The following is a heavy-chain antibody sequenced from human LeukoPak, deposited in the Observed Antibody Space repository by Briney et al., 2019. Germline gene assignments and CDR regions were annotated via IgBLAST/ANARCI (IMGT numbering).Heavy chain of an antibody. CDR1: GXAFSVYA. Sequence: GGSLRLSCAASGXAFSVYAMSWLRQPPGKGLEWVSTINANSGTTSYAASVRGRFTISRDNSKNTLYLQLNTLRADDTATYYCAKPISGGLAVTADWFHPWGQGTLVVVSS. D-gene: IGHD6-19*01. CDR2: INANSGTT. CDR3: AKPISGGLAVTADWFHP. J-gene: IGHJ5*01. V-gene: IGHV3-23*01.